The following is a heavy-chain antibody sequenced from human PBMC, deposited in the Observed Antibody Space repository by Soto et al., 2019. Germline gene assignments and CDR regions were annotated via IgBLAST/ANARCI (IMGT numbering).Heavy chain of an antibody. Sequence: QVQLVQSGAEVKKPGASVKLSCKASGYTFTSYAIHRVRQAPGQSLECMGWINTDNGNIKYSQKFQDRVTITRDTSASTAYMDLSSLRSEDTAVYFCAGAPSGYYFDKWGQGTLVTVSS. CDR3: AGAPSGYYFDK. CDR2: INTDNGNI. D-gene: IGHD3-10*01. V-gene: IGHV1-3*04. J-gene: IGHJ4*02. CDR1: GYTFTSYA.